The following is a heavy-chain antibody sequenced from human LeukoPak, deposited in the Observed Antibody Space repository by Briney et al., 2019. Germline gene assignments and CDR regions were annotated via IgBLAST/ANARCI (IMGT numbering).Heavy chain of an antibody. J-gene: IGHJ4*01. CDR1: GLTFGDHA. D-gene: IGHD6-13*01. Sequence: GGSLRLSCTASGLTFGDHAVSWFRQAPGKGLEWVGVIRSKPYGGTTEYAASVQRRFTISRDDSKTIAYLQMNSLKTEDTAVYYCTRAGYSSNWSYYFDYWGQGTLVTVSS. CDR3: TRAGYSSNWSYYFDY. CDR2: IRSKPYGGTT. V-gene: IGHV3-49*03.